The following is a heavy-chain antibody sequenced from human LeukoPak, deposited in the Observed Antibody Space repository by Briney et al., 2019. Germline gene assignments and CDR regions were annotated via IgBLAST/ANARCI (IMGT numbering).Heavy chain of an antibody. Sequence: SQTLSLTCAISGDSVSSNSAAWNWIRQSPSRGLEWLGRTYYRSKWYNDYAVSVKSRITINPDTSKNQFSLQLNSVTPEDTAVYYCARDGPRYYDSSGYYPTGGCYFDYWGQGTLVTVSS. J-gene: IGHJ4*02. D-gene: IGHD3-22*01. CDR3: ARDGPRYYDSSGYYPTGGCYFDY. CDR2: TYYRSKWYN. CDR1: GDSVSSNSAA. V-gene: IGHV6-1*01.